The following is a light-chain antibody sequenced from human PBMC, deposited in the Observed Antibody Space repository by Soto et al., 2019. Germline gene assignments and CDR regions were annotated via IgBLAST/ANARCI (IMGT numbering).Light chain of an antibody. CDR1: SGHSSYA. CDR3: QTWGTGIRV. J-gene: IGLJ3*02. CDR2: LNSDGRH. Sequence: QPVLTQSPSASASLGASVKLTCTLSSGHSSYAIAWHQQQPEKGPRYLMKLNSDGRHSKGDGIPDRFSGSSSGAERYLTISRLQSEDEADYYCQTWGTGIRVFGGGTKLTVL. V-gene: IGLV4-69*01.